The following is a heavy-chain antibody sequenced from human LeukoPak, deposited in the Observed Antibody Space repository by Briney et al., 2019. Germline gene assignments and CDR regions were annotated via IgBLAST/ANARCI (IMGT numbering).Heavy chain of an antibody. CDR3: ARASYSSSWFDP. CDR1: GGSTSSYY. J-gene: IGHJ5*02. V-gene: IGHV4-59*01. D-gene: IGHD6-13*01. Sequence: PSETLSLTCTVSGGSTSSYYWSWVRHPPGKGLEWSGYIYYSGSTNYNPSLKSRVTISVDTSKNQFSLKLSSVTAADTAVYYRARASYSSSWFDPWGQGTLVTVSS. CDR2: IYYSGST.